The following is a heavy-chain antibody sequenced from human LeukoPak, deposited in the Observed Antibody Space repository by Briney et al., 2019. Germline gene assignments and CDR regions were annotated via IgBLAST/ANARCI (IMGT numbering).Heavy chain of an antibody. D-gene: IGHD3-22*01. V-gene: IGHV1-69*13. CDR3: ARGGYYYDSSGYYGGLFFDY. Sequence: SVKVSCKASGGTFSSYAISWVRQAPGQGLEWMGGIIPIFGTANYAQKFQGRVTITADESTSTAYMELSSLRSEDTAVYYCARGGYYYDSSGYYGGLFFDYWGQGTLVTVSS. J-gene: IGHJ4*02. CDR1: GGTFSSYA. CDR2: IIPIFGTA.